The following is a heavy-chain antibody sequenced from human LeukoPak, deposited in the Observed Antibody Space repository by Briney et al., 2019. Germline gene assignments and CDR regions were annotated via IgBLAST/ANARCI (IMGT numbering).Heavy chain of an antibody. CDR1: GFTFSSYA. V-gene: IGHV3-53*01. Sequence: GGSLRLSCAASGFTFSSYAMSWVRQAPGKGLEWVSVIYSGGSTYYADSVKGRFTISRDNSKNTLYLQMNSLRAEDTAVYYCARVREEGAFDIWGQGTMVTVSS. CDR3: ARVREEGAFDI. CDR2: IYSGGST. D-gene: IGHD1-26*01. J-gene: IGHJ3*02.